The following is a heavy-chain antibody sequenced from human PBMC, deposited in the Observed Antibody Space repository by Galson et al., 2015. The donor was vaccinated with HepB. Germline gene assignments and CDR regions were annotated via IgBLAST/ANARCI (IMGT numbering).Heavy chain of an antibody. J-gene: IGHJ4*02. V-gene: IGHV3-11*06. D-gene: IGHD4-17*01. CDR2: ISSSSTYT. Sequence: SLRLSCAASGFTFSDYYMSWIRQAPGQGLEWVSYISSSSTYTNYADSVRGRFTISRDNAKNSLYLQTNSLRAEDTAVYYCARVADADYGDHSHFDYWGQGTLVTVSS. CDR3: ARVADADYGDHSHFDY. CDR1: GFTFSDYY.